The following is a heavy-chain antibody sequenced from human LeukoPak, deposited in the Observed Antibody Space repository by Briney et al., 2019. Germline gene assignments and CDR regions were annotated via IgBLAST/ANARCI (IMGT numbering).Heavy chain of an antibody. V-gene: IGHV1-69*13. CDR2: IIPIFGTA. Sequence: SVKISCKASVGTFSSYAISWVREAPGQGLEWVGGIIPIFGTANYAQKFHGRVTITADESTSTAYMELSSLRSEDTAVYYCARPRPDYGGNANDAFDIWGQGKMVTVSS. J-gene: IGHJ3*02. D-gene: IGHD4-23*01. CDR1: VGTFSSYA. CDR3: ARPRPDYGGNANDAFDI.